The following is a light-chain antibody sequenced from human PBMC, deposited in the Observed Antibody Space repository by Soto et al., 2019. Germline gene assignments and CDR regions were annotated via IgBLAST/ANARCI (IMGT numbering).Light chain of an antibody. V-gene: IGKV1-5*03. CDR2: KAS. CDR1: QSISSW. Sequence: DIQMTQSPSTLSASVGDRVTITCRASQSISSWVAWYQQKPGKAPKLLIYKASSLESGVPSRFSGSGSGTEFTLTISSRQPDDFATYYCQQYNSYPWTCGQGTKVEIK. J-gene: IGKJ1*01. CDR3: QQYNSYPWT.